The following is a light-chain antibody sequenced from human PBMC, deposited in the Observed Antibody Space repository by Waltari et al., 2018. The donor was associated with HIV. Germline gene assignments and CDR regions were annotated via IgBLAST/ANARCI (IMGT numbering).Light chain of an antibody. Sequence: SYELTQPPSVSVSPGQTASITCSGDKLGDEYACWYQQKPGQSPVLVIYQDNKRPSGIPERVSGSNSWNTATLTISGTQAMDEADYYCQAWDSSTAVFGGGTKLTVL. CDR3: QAWDSSTAV. CDR1: KLGDEY. V-gene: IGLV3-1*01. J-gene: IGLJ2*01. CDR2: QDN.